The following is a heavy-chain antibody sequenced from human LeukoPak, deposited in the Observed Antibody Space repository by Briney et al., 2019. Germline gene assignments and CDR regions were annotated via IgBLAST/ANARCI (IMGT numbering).Heavy chain of an antibody. J-gene: IGHJ4*02. D-gene: IGHD6-13*01. Sequence: GGSLRLSCAASGFTFSSYGMHWVRQAPGKGLEWVAFIRYDGSNKYYADSVKGRFTISRDNSKNTLYLQMNSLRAEDTAVYYCAKALYSSSWYHLDYWGQGTLVTVSS. CDR2: IRYDGSNK. CDR1: GFTFSSYG. V-gene: IGHV3-30*02. CDR3: AKALYSSSWYHLDY.